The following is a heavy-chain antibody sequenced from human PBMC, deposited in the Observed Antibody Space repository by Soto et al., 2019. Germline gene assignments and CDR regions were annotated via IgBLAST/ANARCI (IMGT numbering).Heavy chain of an antibody. J-gene: IGHJ5*02. CDR3: ARVMVRGVRAEPGWFDP. CDR1: GGSISSYY. D-gene: IGHD3-10*01. CDR2: IYYSGST. Sequence: SETLSLTCTVSGGSISSYYWSWIRQPPGKGLEWIGYIYYSGSTNYNPSLKSRVTISVDTSKNQFSLKLSAVTAADTAVYYCARVMVRGVRAEPGWFDPWGQGTLVTVSS. V-gene: IGHV4-59*01.